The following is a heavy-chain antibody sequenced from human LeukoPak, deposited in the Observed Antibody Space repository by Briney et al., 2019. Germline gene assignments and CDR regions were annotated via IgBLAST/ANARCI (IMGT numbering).Heavy chain of an antibody. J-gene: IGHJ4*02. V-gene: IGHV3-21*01. D-gene: IGHD6-13*01. Sequence: GGSLRLSCAAPGFTFSSYSMNWVRQAPGKGLEWVSSISSSSSYIYYADSVKGRFTISRDNSKNTLYLQMNSLRAEDTAVYYCAKDHWASIAAALDYWGQGTLVTVSS. CDR3: AKDHWASIAAALDY. CDR2: ISSSSSYI. CDR1: GFTFSSYS.